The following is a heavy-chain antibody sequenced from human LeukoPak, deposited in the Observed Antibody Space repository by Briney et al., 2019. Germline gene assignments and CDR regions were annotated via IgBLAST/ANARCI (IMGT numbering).Heavy chain of an antibody. CDR3: ARVLLRSSGWQTYYFYMDV. CDR1: GGTFSSYA. D-gene: IGHD6-19*01. V-gene: IGHV1-69*13. Sequence: SVKVSCKASGGTFSSYAISWVRQAPGQGLEWMGVIIPIFGTANYAQKFQGRVTITADESTNTAYMELSSLRSEDTAVYYCARVLLRSSGWQTYYFYMDVWGKGTTVTVSS. CDR2: IIPIFGTA. J-gene: IGHJ6*03.